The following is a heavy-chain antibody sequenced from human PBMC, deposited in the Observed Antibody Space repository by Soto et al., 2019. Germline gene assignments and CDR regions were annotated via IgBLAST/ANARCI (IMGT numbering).Heavy chain of an antibody. CDR3: AAVSRIQLWSFGMDV. CDR2: IVVGSGNT. J-gene: IGHJ6*02. D-gene: IGHD5-18*01. CDR1: GFTFTSSA. V-gene: IGHV1-58*01. Sequence: SVKVSFKASGFTFTSSAVQWVRQARGQRLEWIGWIVVGSGNTNYAQKFQERVTITRDMSTSTAYMELSSLRSEDTAVYYCAAVSRIQLWSFGMDVWGQGTTVTVSS.